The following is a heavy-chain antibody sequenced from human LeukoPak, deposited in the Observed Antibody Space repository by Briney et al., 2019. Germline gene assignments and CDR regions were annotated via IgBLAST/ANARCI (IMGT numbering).Heavy chain of an antibody. CDR3: ARISGYCGGDCYRDAFDI. CDR2: IYPGDSDT. D-gene: IGHD2-21*02. Sequence: GESLKISYEGSGYSFASYWSGWVRQMPGKGLEWMGIIYPGDSDTRYSPSFQGQVTISADKSISTAYLQWSSLKASDTAMYYCARISGYCGGDCYRDAFDIWGQGTMVTVSS. J-gene: IGHJ3*02. CDR1: GYSFASYW. V-gene: IGHV5-51*01.